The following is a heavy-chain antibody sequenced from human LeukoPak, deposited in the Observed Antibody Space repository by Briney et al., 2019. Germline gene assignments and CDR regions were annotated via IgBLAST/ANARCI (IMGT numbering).Heavy chain of an antibody. J-gene: IGHJ3*02. CDR1: RFTFANYW. Sequence: PGGSLRLSCAASRFTFANYWMNWVRQAPGKGLEWVANINQDGSVKYYVDSVKGRFTISRDNVKNSLYLEMNSLRAEDTAVYYCARDNEHPDNGVYYDALDIWGQGTMVTVSS. D-gene: IGHD2-8*01. CDR2: INQDGSVK. CDR3: ARDNEHPDNGVYYDALDI. V-gene: IGHV3-7*01.